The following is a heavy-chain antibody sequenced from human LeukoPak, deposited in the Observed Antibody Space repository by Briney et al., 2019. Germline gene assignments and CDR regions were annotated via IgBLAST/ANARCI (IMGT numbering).Heavy chain of an antibody. CDR3: ARHRQSGSSSWYLAFDI. J-gene: IGHJ3*02. V-gene: IGHV4-59*08. D-gene: IGHD6-13*01. CDR2: IYYSGST. CDR1: GGSISSYY. Sequence: SETLSLTCTVSGGSISSYYWSWIRQPPGKGLEWIGYIYYSGSTNYNPSLKSRVTISVDTSKNQFSLKLSSVTAADTAVYYCARHRQSGSSSWYLAFDIWGQGTMVTVSS.